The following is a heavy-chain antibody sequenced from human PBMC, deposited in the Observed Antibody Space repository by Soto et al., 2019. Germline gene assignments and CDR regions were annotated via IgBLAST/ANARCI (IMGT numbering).Heavy chain of an antibody. CDR3: ARDPPNFYYYGMDV. V-gene: IGHV3-48*02. Sequence: GRNVKLCCAASGFTLSSYSMTWVRQAPGKGLEWLSYISRSSSTINYADSVKGRFTISRDNAKNSVYLELNSLRDEDTAVYYCARDPPNFYYYGMDVWGPGTTVTVSS. J-gene: IGHJ6*02. CDR2: ISRSSSTI. CDR1: GFTLSSYS.